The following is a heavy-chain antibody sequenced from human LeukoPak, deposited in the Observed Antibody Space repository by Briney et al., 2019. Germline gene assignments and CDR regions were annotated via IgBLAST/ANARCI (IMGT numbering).Heavy chain of an antibody. Sequence: GGSLTLSCAASGFTFSSYSMNWVRQAPGKGLEWVSYISSSSSTIYYADSLKGRFTISRDNATNSLYLQMNSLRSEDTAVYYCASSWFRPQYYFDYWGQGTLVTVSS. V-gene: IGHV3-48*01. CDR3: ASSWFRPQYYFDY. J-gene: IGHJ4*02. CDR2: ISSSSSTI. D-gene: IGHD3-10*01. CDR1: GFTFSSYS.